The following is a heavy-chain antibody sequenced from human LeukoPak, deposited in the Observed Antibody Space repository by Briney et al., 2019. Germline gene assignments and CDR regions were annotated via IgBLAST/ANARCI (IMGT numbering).Heavy chain of an antibody. Sequence: SVKVSCKASGGTFTHYVISWVRQAPGQGLEWMGGIAPISGTPMYAQRFQGRVTISADTSTYTAFMEMSRLTSEDTAMYYCAREGEYYSESGNLVDASDVWGQGTMVTVSA. J-gene: IGHJ3*01. CDR3: AREGEYYSESGNLVDASDV. V-gene: IGHV1-69*06. CDR1: GGTFTHYV. D-gene: IGHD3-10*01. CDR2: IAPISGTP.